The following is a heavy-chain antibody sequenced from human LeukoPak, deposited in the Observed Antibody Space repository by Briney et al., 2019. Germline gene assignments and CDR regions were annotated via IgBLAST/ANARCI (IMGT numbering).Heavy chain of an antibody. V-gene: IGHV1-69*06. Sequence: ASVKVSCKASGGTFSSYAISWVRQAPGQGLEWMGGVIPIFGTANYAQKFQDRVTITADKSTSTAYMELSSLRSEDTAVYYCARVVGLTGYSSTWYSGYYYYMDVWGKGTTVTVSS. D-gene: IGHD6-13*01. CDR2: VIPIFGTA. CDR3: ARVVGLTGYSSTWYSGYYYYMDV. J-gene: IGHJ6*03. CDR1: GGTFSSYA.